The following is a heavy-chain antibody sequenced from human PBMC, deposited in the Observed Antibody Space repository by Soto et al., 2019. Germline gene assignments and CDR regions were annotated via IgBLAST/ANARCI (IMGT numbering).Heavy chain of an antibody. Sequence: SETLSLTCTVSGGSISSYYWSWIRQPPGKGLEWIGYIYYSGSTNYNPSPKSRVTISVDTSKNQFSLKLSSVTAADTAVYYCARVGSGSYYVDYWGQGTLVTVSS. CDR2: IYYSGST. J-gene: IGHJ4*02. CDR1: GGSISSYY. CDR3: ARVGSGSYYVDY. D-gene: IGHD1-26*01. V-gene: IGHV4-59*01.